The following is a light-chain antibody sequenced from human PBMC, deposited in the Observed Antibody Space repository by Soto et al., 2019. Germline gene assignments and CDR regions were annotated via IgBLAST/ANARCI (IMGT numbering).Light chain of an antibody. CDR1: QSISSSY. V-gene: IGKV3-20*01. Sequence: EIVLTQSPGTLSLSPGERATLSCRASQSISSSYLAWYQQKPGQAPRLLIYGPSSRATGIPDRFSGSGSGTAFTLTIGRLEPEDFAVYYCQQYGSSPPTFGQGTKVEIK. CDR2: GPS. J-gene: IGKJ1*01. CDR3: QQYGSSPPT.